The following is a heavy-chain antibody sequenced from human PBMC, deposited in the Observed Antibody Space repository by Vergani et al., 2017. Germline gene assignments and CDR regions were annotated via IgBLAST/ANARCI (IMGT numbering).Heavy chain of an antibody. CDR1: GWSFTSYH. D-gene: IGHD4-11*01. Sequence: QVQLQQWGGGLLKPSETLSLTCVVNGWSFTSYHWTWIRQSPGEGLEWVGDIDHTGRADYNPSLKSRLTMSVDKSRNQFSLTLNSVTATDTAIYFCARVNTETNGHLYYDYYLDVWGQGTAVTVS. CDR2: IDHTGRA. CDR3: ARVNTETNGHLYYDYYLDV. J-gene: IGHJ6*03. V-gene: IGHV4-34*01.